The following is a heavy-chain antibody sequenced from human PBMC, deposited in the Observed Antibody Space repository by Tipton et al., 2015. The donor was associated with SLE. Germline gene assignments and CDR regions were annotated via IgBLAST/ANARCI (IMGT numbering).Heavy chain of an antibody. J-gene: IGHJ5*02. CDR2: IYHIGST. V-gene: IGHV4-38-2*02. CDR1: DYSISSGYY. CDR3: ARVIVGATGWFDP. D-gene: IGHD1-26*01. Sequence: TLSLTCTVSDYSISSGYYWGWIRQPPGKGLEWIGSIYHIGSTYYNPSLKSRVTISIDTSKNQFSLKLSSVTAADTAVYYCARVIVGATGWFDPWGQGTLVTVSS.